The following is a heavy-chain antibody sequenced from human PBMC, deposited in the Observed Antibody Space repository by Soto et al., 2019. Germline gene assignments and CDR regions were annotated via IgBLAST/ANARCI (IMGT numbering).Heavy chain of an antibody. CDR3: AKVGSYSEYFDHWYFDL. CDR1: GFPFSSYA. V-gene: IGHV3-23*01. D-gene: IGHD3-9*01. CDR2: ITRSGSDT. J-gene: IGHJ2*01. Sequence: EVQLLESGGGLVQPGGSLRLSCAASGFPFSSYAMTWVRQAPGKGLEWVSAITRSGSDTNYEDSVKGRFTISRDNSKNTLHLQMNSMRAVDTAVYYCAKVGSYSEYFDHWYFDLWGRGTLVTVSS.